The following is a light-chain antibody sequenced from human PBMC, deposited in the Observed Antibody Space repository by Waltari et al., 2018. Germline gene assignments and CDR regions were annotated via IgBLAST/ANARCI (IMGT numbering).Light chain of an antibody. CDR2: DPS. V-gene: IGKV3-11*01. CDR1: QSISNY. J-gene: IGKJ4*01. CDR3: HQRSDWGT. Sequence: EIVLIQSPATLSLSPGERATLSCRASQSISNYLAWYQQKRGQAPRPLLYDPSNRATGIPARFSGSGSGTEFTLTISSLEPEDFAVYYCHQRSDWGTFGGGTKVEI.